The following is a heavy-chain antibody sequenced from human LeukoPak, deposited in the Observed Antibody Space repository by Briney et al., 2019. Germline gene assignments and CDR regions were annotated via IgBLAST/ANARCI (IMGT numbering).Heavy chain of an antibody. Sequence: SETLSLTCTVSGGSISSSSYYWGWIRQPPGKGLEWIGSIYYSGSTYYNPSLKSRVTISVDTSKNQFSLKLSSVTAADTAVYYCARDSYSSSWYGASLPDYWGQGTLVTVSS. CDR3: ARDSYSSSWYGASLPDY. CDR1: GGSISSSSYY. V-gene: IGHV4-39*02. D-gene: IGHD6-13*01. CDR2: IYYSGST. J-gene: IGHJ4*02.